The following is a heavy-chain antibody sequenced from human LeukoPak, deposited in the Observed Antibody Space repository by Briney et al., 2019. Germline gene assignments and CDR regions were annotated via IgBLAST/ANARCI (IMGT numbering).Heavy chain of an antibody. V-gene: IGHV3-23*01. CDR2: ISGSGGST. J-gene: IGHJ4*02. Sequence: GGSLRLSCAASGFTFSSYAMSWVRQAPGKGLEWVSAISGSGGSTYYADCVKGGFTISRDNSKNTLYLQMNSLRAEDTAVYYCAKGYCSGGSCYPVDYWGQGTLVPVSS. D-gene: IGHD2-15*01. CDR1: GFTFSSYA. CDR3: AKGYCSGGSCYPVDY.